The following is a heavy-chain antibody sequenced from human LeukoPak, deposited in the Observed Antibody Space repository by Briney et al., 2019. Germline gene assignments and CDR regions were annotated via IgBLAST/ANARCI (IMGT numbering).Heavy chain of an antibody. CDR3: TRDQDGEYPNPYFDY. V-gene: IGHV3-49*04. CDR2: IRSKAYGGTT. Sequence: GGSLRPSCTASGFTFGDYAMSWVRQAPGKGLEWVGFIRSKAYGGTTEYAASVKGRFTISRDDSKSIAYLQMNSLKTEDTAVYYCTRDQDGEYPNPYFDYWGQGTLVTVSS. J-gene: IGHJ4*02. D-gene: IGHD2/OR15-2a*01. CDR1: GFTFGDYA.